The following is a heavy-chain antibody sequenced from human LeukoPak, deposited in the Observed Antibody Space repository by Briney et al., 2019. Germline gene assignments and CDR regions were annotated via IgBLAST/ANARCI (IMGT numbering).Heavy chain of an antibody. D-gene: IGHD6-13*01. V-gene: IGHV3-30*03. CDR3: ARGFFLSAALRHFDV. CDR2: ISYDGSNK. CDR1: GFTFSSYG. Sequence: GGSLRLSCAASGFTFSSYGMHWVRQAPGKGLEWVAVISYDGSNKYYADSVKGRFTISRDNSKNTLYLQMNSLSAEDTAMYYCARGFFLSAALRHFDVWGQGAMVTVSS. J-gene: IGHJ3*01.